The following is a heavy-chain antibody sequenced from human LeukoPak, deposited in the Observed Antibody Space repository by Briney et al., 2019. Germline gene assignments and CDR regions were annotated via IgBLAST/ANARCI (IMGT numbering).Heavy chain of an antibody. Sequence: GASVKVSCKASGYTFTSYGISWVRQAPGQGLEWMGGIIPIFGTANYAQKFQGRVTITADESTSTAYMELSSLRSEDTAVYYCARGVEEQWLLAWFDPWGQGTLVTVSS. D-gene: IGHD6-19*01. CDR2: IIPIFGTA. V-gene: IGHV1-69*13. CDR1: GYTFTSYG. J-gene: IGHJ5*02. CDR3: ARGVEEQWLLAWFDP.